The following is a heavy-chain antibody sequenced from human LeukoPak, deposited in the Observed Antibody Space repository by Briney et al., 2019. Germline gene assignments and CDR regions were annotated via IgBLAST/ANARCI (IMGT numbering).Heavy chain of an antibody. Sequence: PSETLSLTCTVSGGSISSSSYYWGWIRQPPGKGLEWIGSIYYSGSTYYNPSLKSRVTISVDTSKNQFSLKLSSVTAADTAVYYCARVGITSFGVVTQEVDYWGQGTLVTVSS. D-gene: IGHD3-3*01. CDR3: ARVGITSFGVVTQEVDY. CDR1: GGSISSSSYY. J-gene: IGHJ4*02. V-gene: IGHV4-39*07. CDR2: IYYSGST.